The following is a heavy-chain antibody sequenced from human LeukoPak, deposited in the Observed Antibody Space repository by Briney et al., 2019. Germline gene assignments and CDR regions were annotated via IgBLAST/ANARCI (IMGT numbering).Heavy chain of an antibody. Sequence: PGGSLRLSCAASGFTFSDHYMSWIRQAPGKGLEWVSYIGSSGDTIYYADSVMGRFTISRDNAKNSLYLQMDNLRAEDTAVYYCARARPPDSDAFDIWGQGTMLTVSS. CDR2: IGSSGDTI. CDR3: ARARPPDSDAFDI. D-gene: IGHD1-14*01. V-gene: IGHV3-11*01. J-gene: IGHJ3*02. CDR1: GFTFSDHY.